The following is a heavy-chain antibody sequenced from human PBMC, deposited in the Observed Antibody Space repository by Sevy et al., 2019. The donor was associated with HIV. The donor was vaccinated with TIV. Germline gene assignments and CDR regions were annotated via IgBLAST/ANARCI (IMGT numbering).Heavy chain of an antibody. CDR1: GFAFNTFG. J-gene: IGHJ5*02. CDR3: ARDRYCSTSRCYNWIDP. V-gene: IGHV3-33*01. D-gene: IGHD2-2*01. CDR2: ISFDENIE. Sequence: GESLKISCAASGFAFNTFGMHWVRRAPGKGLEWVAFISFDENIEYYADSVKGRFTISRDNSKNMLYLQMNSLGAEDTAMYYCARDRYCSTSRCYNWIDPWGQGTLVTVSS.